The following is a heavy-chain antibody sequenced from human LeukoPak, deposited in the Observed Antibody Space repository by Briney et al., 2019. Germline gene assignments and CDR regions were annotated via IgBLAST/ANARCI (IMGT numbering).Heavy chain of an antibody. J-gene: IGHJ4*02. D-gene: IGHD2-8*01. CDR1: GFTFSAHS. V-gene: IGHV3-48*01. CDR3: PRDPPYCTEGVCYGGFDY. Sequence: PGGSLRLSCAASGFTFSAHSMCWVRQGPGKGLELVSYISGSGNIIQYADSVKGRFTNSRDNARNSLDLQMNSLRAEDTAVYYCPRDPPYCTEGVCYGGFDYWGQGTLVTVSS. CDR2: ISGSGNII.